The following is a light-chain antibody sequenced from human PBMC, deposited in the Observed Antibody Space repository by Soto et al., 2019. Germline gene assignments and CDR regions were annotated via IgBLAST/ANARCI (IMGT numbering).Light chain of an antibody. CDR2: GAS. CDR1: QSVSSSY. J-gene: IGKJ2*01. Sequence: EIVLTQSPGTLSLSPGERATLSCRASQSVSSSYLAWYQQKPGQAPRLLIYGASSRATGIPDRFSGSGSGTGFPLTLSRLEPEDFAVYYCQQFGSSPLYTFGQGTKLEIK. V-gene: IGKV3-20*01. CDR3: QQFGSSPLYT.